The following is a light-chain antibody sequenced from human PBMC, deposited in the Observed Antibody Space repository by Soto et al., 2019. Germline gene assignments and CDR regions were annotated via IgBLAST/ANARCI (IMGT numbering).Light chain of an antibody. CDR3: SAYTSTTTL. Sequence: QSALTQPPSVSGSPGQSVTISCTGTSSDVGSYDRVSWYQQPPGTAPKLMIYEVTNRPSGVPDRFSGSKSGNTASLTISGLQAEDEAEYCCSAYTSTTTLFGGGAKLTVL. J-gene: IGLJ2*01. CDR1: SSDVGSYDR. V-gene: IGLV2-18*02. CDR2: EVT.